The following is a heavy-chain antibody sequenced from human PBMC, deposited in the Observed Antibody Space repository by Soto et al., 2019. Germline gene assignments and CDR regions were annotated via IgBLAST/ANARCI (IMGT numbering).Heavy chain of an antibody. D-gene: IGHD4-17*01. CDR3: AKDLATVTTGWVYYYYGMDV. J-gene: IGHJ6*02. CDR1: GFTFSSYG. Sequence: QVQLVESGGGVVQPGRSLRLSCAASGFTFSSYGMHWVRQAPGKGLECVAVISYDGSNKYYADSVKGRFTISRDNSKNTLYLQMNSLRAEDTAVYYCAKDLATVTTGWVYYYYGMDVWGQGTTVTVSS. V-gene: IGHV3-30*18. CDR2: ISYDGSNK.